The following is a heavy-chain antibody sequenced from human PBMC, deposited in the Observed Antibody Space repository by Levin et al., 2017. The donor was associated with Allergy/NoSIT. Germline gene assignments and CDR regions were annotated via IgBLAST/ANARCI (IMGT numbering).Heavy chain of an antibody. Sequence: ASVKVSCKASGYSFTGYYMHWVRQAPGQGLEWMGWINPSSGATNYAQKFQGRVIMTRDTSISTAFMEVTRLTSDDTAVFYCARIRSNYKYYYGLDVWGQGTMVTVSS. CDR1: GYSFTGYY. V-gene: IGHV1-2*02. D-gene: IGHD3-10*01. CDR2: INPSSGAT. J-gene: IGHJ3*01. CDR3: ARIRSNYKYYYGLDV.